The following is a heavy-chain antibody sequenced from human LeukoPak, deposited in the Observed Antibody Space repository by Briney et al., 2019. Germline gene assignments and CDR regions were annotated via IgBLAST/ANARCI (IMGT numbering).Heavy chain of an antibody. V-gene: IGHV4-31*03. D-gene: IGHD2-2*01. J-gene: IGHJ5*02. CDR3: ARGLGYCSSTSCAPFPNWFDP. CDR1: GGSISSGGYY. Sequence: PSETLSLTCTVSGGSISSGGYYWGWIRQHPGKGLEWIGYIYYSGSTYYNPSLKSRVTISVDTSKNQFSLKLSSVTAADTAVYYCARGLGYCSSTSCAPFPNWFDPWGQGTLVTVSS. CDR2: IYYSGST.